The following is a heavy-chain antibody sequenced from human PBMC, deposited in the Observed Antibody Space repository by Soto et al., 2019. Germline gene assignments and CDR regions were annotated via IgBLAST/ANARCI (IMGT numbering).Heavy chain of an antibody. CDR2: INAGNGNT. CDR1: GYTFTSYD. Sequence: ASVKGSCKASGYTFTSYDINWVRQAPGQRLEWMGWINAGNGNTKYSQKFQGRVTITRDTSASTAYMELSSLRSEDTAVYYCARFPFVAGYFDYWGQGTLVTVSS. J-gene: IGHJ4*02. CDR3: ARFPFVAGYFDY. D-gene: IGHD6-19*01. V-gene: IGHV1-3*01.